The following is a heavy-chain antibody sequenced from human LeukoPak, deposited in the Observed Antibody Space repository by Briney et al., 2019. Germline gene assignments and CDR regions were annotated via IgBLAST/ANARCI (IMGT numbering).Heavy chain of an antibody. CDR2: ISGSGGGT. CDR3: AKDLRHSGWYEDY. CDR1: GFTFSSYA. J-gene: IGHJ4*02. Sequence: GGSLRLSCAASGFTFSSYAMSWVRQAPGKGLEWVSAISGSGGGTYYADSVKGRFTISRDNSKNTLYLQMNSLRAEDTAVYYCAKDLRHSGWYEDYWGQGTLVTVSS. V-gene: IGHV3-23*01. D-gene: IGHD6-19*01.